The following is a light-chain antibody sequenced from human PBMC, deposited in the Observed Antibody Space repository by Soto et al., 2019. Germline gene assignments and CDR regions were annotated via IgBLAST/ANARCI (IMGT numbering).Light chain of an antibody. Sequence: QSALTQPASVSGSPGQSITISCTGTGSDVGSYGLVSWYQQHPGKAPKLVIYEVNKRPSGVSNRFSDSRSGNTASLTISGLQAEDEALYYCCTYAGASTPVIFGGGTKLTVL. J-gene: IGLJ2*01. V-gene: IGLV2-23*02. CDR1: GSDVGSYGL. CDR3: CTYAGASTPVI. CDR2: EVN.